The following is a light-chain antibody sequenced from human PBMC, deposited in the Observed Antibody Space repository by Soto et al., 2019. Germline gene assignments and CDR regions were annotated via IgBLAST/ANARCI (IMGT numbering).Light chain of an antibody. CDR1: SSNIGAGYD. V-gene: IGLV1-40*01. CDR3: QSYDSSLSGYV. Sequence: QSVLTQSPSVSGAPGQRVTISCTGSSSNIGAGYDVHWYHQLPGTSPKVLIYGNSNRPSGVPDRFSGSKSGTSASLAITGLQAEDEADYYCQSYDSSLSGYVFGTGTKLTVL. CDR2: GNS. J-gene: IGLJ1*01.